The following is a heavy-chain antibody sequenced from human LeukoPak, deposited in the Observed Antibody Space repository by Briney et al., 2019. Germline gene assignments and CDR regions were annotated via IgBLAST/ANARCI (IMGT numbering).Heavy chain of an antibody. J-gene: IGHJ6*02. Sequence: PGRSLRLSCSASGFTFNNYGMHWVRQAPGKGLEWVVVIWYDGSNKYYGDSVEGRFTVSRDNFENTLYLQMNSLRVEDTAVYFCARDREHLHYYGLDVWGQGTTVTVSS. V-gene: IGHV3-33*01. CDR1: GFTFNNYG. CDR3: ARDREHLHYYGLDV. D-gene: IGHD1-26*01. CDR2: IWYDGSNK.